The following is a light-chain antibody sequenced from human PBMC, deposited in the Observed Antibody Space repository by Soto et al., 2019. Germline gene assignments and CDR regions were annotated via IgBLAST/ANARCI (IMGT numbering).Light chain of an antibody. CDR1: SSNTGAGYD. J-gene: IGLJ1*01. CDR3: QSYDSSLSGYV. Sequence: QPVLTQPPSVSGAPGQRVTISCTGSSSNTGAGYDVHWYQQVPGTAPKLLIYGNNNRPSGVPDRFSGSKSGTSASLAITGLQAEDEADYYCQSYDSSLSGYVFGTGTKVTVL. CDR2: GNN. V-gene: IGLV1-40*01.